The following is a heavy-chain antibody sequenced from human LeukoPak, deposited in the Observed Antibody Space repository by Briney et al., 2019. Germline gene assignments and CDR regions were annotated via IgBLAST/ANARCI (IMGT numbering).Heavy chain of an antibody. J-gene: IGHJ4*02. V-gene: IGHV4-4*02. D-gene: IGHD1-26*01. CDR1: GGSISSTNW. CDR2: ISLSGVT. CDR3: SRESGAFSPFGY. Sequence: SETLSPPCGVSGGSISSTNWWRWVRQPPGQGLEWIGEISLSGVTNYNPSLKSRVTISLDSSKNHLSLTLTSVTAADTAVYYCSRESGAFSPFGYWGQGTLVTVSS.